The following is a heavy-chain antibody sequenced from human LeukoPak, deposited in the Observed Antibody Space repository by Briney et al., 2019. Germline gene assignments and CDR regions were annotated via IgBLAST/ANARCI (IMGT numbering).Heavy chain of an antibody. CDR1: GYSISNGYY. CDR2: IYHSGST. D-gene: IGHD3-16*01. CDR3: ARGGPPFSFDY. Sequence: SETLSLTCTVSGYSISNGYYWGWIRQPPGKGLEWIGSIYHSGSTYYHPSLKSRVTISVDTSKNQFSLKVSSVTAADTAVYYCARGGPPFSFDYWGQGTLVTVSS. V-gene: IGHV4-38-2*02. J-gene: IGHJ4*02.